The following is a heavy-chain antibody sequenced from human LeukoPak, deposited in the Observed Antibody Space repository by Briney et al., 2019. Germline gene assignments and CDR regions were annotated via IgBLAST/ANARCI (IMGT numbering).Heavy chain of an antibody. CDR3: AKDLNSTYNYDSSGYEDAFDI. D-gene: IGHD3-22*01. CDR1: GFTFSSYG. Sequence: GGSLRLSCAASGFTFSSYGMHWVRQAPGKGLEWVAVISYDGSNKYYADSVKGRFTISRDNSKNTLYLQMNSLRAEDTAVYYCAKDLNSTYNYDSSGYEDAFDIWGQGTMVTVSS. J-gene: IGHJ3*02. CDR2: ISYDGSNK. V-gene: IGHV3-30*18.